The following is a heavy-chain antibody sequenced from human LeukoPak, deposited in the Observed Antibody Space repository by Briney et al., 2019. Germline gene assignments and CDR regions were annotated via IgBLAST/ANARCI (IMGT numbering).Heavy chain of an antibody. CDR1: GYTFTNYG. J-gene: IGHJ6*02. CDR3: ARDIRWELLPYYYYGMDV. V-gene: IGHV1-18*01. D-gene: IGHD1-26*01. CDR2: IIAYNGNT. Sequence: ASVKVSCKASGYTFTNYGISWVRQAPGQGLEWMGYIIAYNGNTNYAQKLQGRVTMTTDTSTSTAYMELRSLRSDDTAVYYCARDIRWELLPYYYYGMDVWGQGTTVTVSS.